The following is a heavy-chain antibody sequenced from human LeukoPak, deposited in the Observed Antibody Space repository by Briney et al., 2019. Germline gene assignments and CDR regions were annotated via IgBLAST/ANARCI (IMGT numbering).Heavy chain of an antibody. CDR1: GFTFTSYA. D-gene: IGHD6-13*01. Sequence: PGGSLRLSCAASGFTFTSYAMSWVRQAPRKGLEWVSAISGSGGSTYYADSVKGRFTISRDNSKNTLYLQMNSLRAEDTPVCLSAKGARMAAARVHFDYWGQGTLVTVAS. CDR3: AKGARMAAARVHFDY. J-gene: IGHJ4*02. V-gene: IGHV3-23*01. CDR2: ISGSGGST.